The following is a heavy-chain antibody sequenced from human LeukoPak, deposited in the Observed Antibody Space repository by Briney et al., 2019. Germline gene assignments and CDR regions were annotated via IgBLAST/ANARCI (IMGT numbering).Heavy chain of an antibody. CDR2: IYSGGST. CDR1: GFTVSSNY. V-gene: IGHV3-53*01. CDR3: ASPTSGQSFDI. Sequence: GGSLRLSCAASGFTVSSNYMSWVRQAPGKGLEWVSVIYSGGSTYYADSVKGRFTISRDNSKNTLYLQTNSLRAEDTAVYYCASPTSGQSFDIWGQGTMVTVSS. J-gene: IGHJ3*02. D-gene: IGHD6-19*01.